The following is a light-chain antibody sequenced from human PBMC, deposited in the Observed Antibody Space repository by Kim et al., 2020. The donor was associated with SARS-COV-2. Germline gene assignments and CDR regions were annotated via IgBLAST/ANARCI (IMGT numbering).Light chain of an antibody. CDR1: SLRRYY. CDR3: NSRDSSGNHWV. CDR2: GKN. J-gene: IGLJ3*02. V-gene: IGLV3-19*01. Sequence: ALGQTVRITCQSDSLRRYYASWYQQTPGQAPVLVIYGKNNRPSGVPDRFSGSSSGNTASLTITGAQAEDEADYYCNSRDSSGNHWVFGGGTQLTVL.